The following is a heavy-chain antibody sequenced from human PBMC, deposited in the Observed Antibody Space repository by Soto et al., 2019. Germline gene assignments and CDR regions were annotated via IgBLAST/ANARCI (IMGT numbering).Heavy chain of an antibody. J-gene: IGHJ4*02. V-gene: IGHV1-18*01. Sequence: QVQLVQSGAEVKKPGASVKVSCKASGYSFTIYGISWVRLAPGQGLKWMGWSSPYNGDTKYAPNFQGRVTMTTDTSTNTANMELRSLRSDDTAVYYCARQGSDYYDNSGLHFFDNWGQGTLVTVSS. CDR2: SSPYNGDT. D-gene: IGHD3-22*01. CDR1: GYSFTIYG. CDR3: ARQGSDYYDNSGLHFFDN.